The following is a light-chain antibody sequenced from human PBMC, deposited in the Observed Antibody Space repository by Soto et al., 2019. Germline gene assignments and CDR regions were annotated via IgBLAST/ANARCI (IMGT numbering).Light chain of an antibody. CDR1: QSVSSN. J-gene: IGKJ1*01. Sequence: EIVMTQSPATLSVSPGERATLSCRASQSVSSNLAWYQQKPGQAPRLLVYGASTRATGIPARFSGSGSGTQFTLTISSLQSEDFAVYYCQQHDSSPKTFGQGTKVDIK. CDR3: QQHDSSPKT. CDR2: GAS. V-gene: IGKV3-15*01.